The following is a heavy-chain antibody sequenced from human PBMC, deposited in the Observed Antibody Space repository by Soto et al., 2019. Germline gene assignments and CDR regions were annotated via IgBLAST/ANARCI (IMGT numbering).Heavy chain of an antibody. J-gene: IGHJ2*01. D-gene: IGHD6-13*01. CDR2: ISSSSSYI. V-gene: IGHV3-21*06. Sequence: GGSLRLSCAASGFTFSSYSMNWVRQAPGKGLEWVSSISSSSSYIYYADSVKGRFTISRYNAKNSLYLQMNSLRAEDTALYYCARAYSSSWSAYWYFDLWGRGTLVTVSS. CDR1: GFTFSSYS. CDR3: ARAYSSSWSAYWYFDL.